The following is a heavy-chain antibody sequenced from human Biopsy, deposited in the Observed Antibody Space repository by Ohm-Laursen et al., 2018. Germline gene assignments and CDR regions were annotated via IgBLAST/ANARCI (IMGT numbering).Heavy chain of an antibody. CDR1: GGSVSSGSYY. CDR2: IYYSGST. J-gene: IGHJ3*02. D-gene: IGHD5-12*01. Sequence: SDTLSLTCTVSGGSVSSGSYYWSWIRQPPGKGLEWIGYIYYSGSTNYNPSLKSRVTISVDTSRNQFSLKLSSVTAVDMAVYYCAGRPWPNAFDIWGQGTMVTVSS. CDR3: AGRPWPNAFDI. V-gene: IGHV4-61*01.